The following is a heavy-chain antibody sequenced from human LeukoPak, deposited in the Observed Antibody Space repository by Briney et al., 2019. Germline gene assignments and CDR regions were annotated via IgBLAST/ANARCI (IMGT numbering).Heavy chain of an antibody. D-gene: IGHD3-16*02. J-gene: IGHJ4*02. CDR3: ARDRIMITFGGVIIPHY. CDR1: GCSFPSYG. V-gene: IGHV1-18*01. Sequence: ASVKVSCKASGCSFPSYGISWVRQAPGQGLEWMGWISAYNGNTNYAQKLQGRVTMTTDTSTSTAYMELRSLRSDDTAVYYCARDRIMITFGGVIIPHYWGQGTLVTVSS. CDR2: ISAYNGNT.